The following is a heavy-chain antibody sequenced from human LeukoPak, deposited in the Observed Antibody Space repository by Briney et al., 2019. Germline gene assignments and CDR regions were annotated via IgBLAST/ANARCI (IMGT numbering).Heavy chain of an antibody. D-gene: IGHD6-19*01. J-gene: IGHJ5*02. Sequence: PGGSLRLSCAASGFTFSSYGMHWGRQAPGKGLEWVAVIWYDGSNKYYADSVKGRFTISRDNSKNTLYLQMNSLRAEDTAVYYCARDGEAVAGNGWFDPWGQGTLVTVSS. CDR1: GFTFSSYG. CDR2: IWYDGSNK. V-gene: IGHV3-33*01. CDR3: ARDGEAVAGNGWFDP.